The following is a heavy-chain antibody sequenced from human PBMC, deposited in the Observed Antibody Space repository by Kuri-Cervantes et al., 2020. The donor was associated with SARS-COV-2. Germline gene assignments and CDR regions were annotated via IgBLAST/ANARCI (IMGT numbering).Heavy chain of an antibody. CDR2: ISYDGSNK. D-gene: IGHD4-11*01. J-gene: IGHJ4*02. V-gene: IGHV3-30-3*01. CDR3: ARAFGVTTIVYFDY. CDR1: GFTFSSYA. Sequence: GESLKISCAASGFTFSSYAMHWVRQAPGKGLEWVAVISYDGSNKYYADSVKGRFTISRDNSKNTLYLQMNSLRAEDTAVYYCARAFGVTTIVYFDYWGQGTLVTRLL.